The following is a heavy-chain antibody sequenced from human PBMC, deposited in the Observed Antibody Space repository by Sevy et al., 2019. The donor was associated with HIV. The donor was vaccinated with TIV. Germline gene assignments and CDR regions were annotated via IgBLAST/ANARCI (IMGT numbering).Heavy chain of an antibody. CDR1: GFTFSKYS. V-gene: IGHV3-23*01. CDR3: AREGCTKPHDY. D-gene: IGHD2-8*01. J-gene: IGHJ4*02. CDR2: LAFGCGEL. Sequence: GGSLRLSCAASGFTFSKYSMSWVRQPPGKGLEWVSTLAFGCGELNYADSVKGRFTISRDNSKSSLYLQMNNLRPEDTDVYYCAREGCTKPHDYWGQGTLVTVSS.